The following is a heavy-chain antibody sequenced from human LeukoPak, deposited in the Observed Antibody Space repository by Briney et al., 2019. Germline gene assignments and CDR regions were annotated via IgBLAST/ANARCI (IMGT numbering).Heavy chain of an antibody. Sequence: PGGSLRPSCAASGFTFSSYWMSWVRQAPGKGLEWVANIKQDGSEKYYVDSVKGRFTISRDNAKNSLYLQMNSLRAEDTAVYYCARHSRSSGWYFKHWGQGTLVTVSS. CDR3: ARHSRSSGWYFKH. D-gene: IGHD6-19*01. CDR2: IKQDGSEK. CDR1: GFTFSSYW. J-gene: IGHJ4*02. V-gene: IGHV3-7*01.